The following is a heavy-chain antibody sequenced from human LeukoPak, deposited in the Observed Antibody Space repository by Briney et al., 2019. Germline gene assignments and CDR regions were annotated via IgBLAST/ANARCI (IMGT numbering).Heavy chain of an antibody. CDR1: GFTFSSYA. CDR2: ISGSGGST. D-gene: IGHD2-21*02. J-gene: IGHJ6*02. V-gene: IGHV3-23*01. CDR3: ARDDSHGYGMDV. Sequence: PGGSLRLSCAASGFTFSSYAMSWVRQAPGKGLEWVSAISGSGGSTYYADSVKGRFTISRDNSKNTLYLQMNSLRAEDTAVYYCARDDSHGYGMDVWGQGTTVTVSS.